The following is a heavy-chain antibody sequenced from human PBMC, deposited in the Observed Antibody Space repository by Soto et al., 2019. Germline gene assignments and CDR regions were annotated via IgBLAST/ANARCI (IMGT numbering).Heavy chain of an antibody. CDR1: GGSISSSSYY. V-gene: IGHV4-39*01. J-gene: IGHJ5*02. D-gene: IGHD3-10*01. CDR3: ARRLYKKLDP. CDR2: IYYSGST. Sequence: SETLSLTCTVSGGSISSSSYYWGWIRQPPGKGLEWIGSIYYSGSTYYNPSPKSRVTISVDTSKNQFSLKLSSVTAADTAVYYCARRLYKKLDPWGQGTLVTVSS.